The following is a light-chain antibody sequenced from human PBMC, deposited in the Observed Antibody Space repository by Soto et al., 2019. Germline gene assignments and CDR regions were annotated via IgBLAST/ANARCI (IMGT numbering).Light chain of an antibody. J-gene: IGLJ1*01. CDR2: EVS. V-gene: IGLV2-14*01. Sequence: QSVLTQPASVSGSPGQSITISCTGTSSDVGHYDFVFWYQQHPGKAPKLMIYEVSNRPSGVSNRFSGSKSGNTASLTISGLQAEDEADYYCSSYTSSSTLVFGTGTKVTVL. CDR1: SSDVGHYDF. CDR3: SSYTSSSTLV.